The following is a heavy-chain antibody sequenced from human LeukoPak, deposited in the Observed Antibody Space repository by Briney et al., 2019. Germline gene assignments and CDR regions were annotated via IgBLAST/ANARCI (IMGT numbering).Heavy chain of an antibody. Sequence: GGSLRLSCAASGFTLSKNWMSWVRQAPGKGLEWVANIKQDGSEKNYVDSVKGRFTISRDNANNLLYLQMNSLRAEDTAVYYCAKTTTGYSSGRFPGWPVDYWGQGTLVTVSS. CDR1: GFTLSKNW. V-gene: IGHV3-7*03. CDR2: IKQDGSEK. CDR3: AKTTTGYSSGRFPGWPVDY. D-gene: IGHD6-19*01. J-gene: IGHJ4*02.